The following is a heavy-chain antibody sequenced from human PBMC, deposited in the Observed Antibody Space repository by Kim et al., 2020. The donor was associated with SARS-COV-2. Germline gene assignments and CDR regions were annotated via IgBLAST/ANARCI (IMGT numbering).Heavy chain of an antibody. V-gene: IGHV3-72*01. CDR2: VRNKTRSSTS. CDR3: VRSSSGWNKWFDP. Sequence: GGSLRLSCVASGFTFSDSYMAWVRQAPGKGLEWVACVRNKTRSSTSEYSASVKGSFTISSDNSNNSLYMHMHSLKNEDMAVYYCVRSSSGWNKWFDPWG. D-gene: IGHD6-19*01. CDR1: GFTFSDSY. J-gene: IGHJ5*02.